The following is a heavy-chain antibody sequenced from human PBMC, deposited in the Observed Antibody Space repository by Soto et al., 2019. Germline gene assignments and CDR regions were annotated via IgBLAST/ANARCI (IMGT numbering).Heavy chain of an antibody. Sequence: EVQLLESGGDLVQPGGSLRLSCAASGFSFSTSSMAWVRQPPGKGLEWVSSISPSAADTLYADSVKGRFTIFRDNSKHTLFLHITRLRDEDTAVYCCAKGGYTFAYEWGQGTLVTVSS. D-gene: IGHD3-16*01. CDR1: GFSFSTSS. V-gene: IGHV3-23*01. CDR3: AKGGYTFAYE. J-gene: IGHJ4*02. CDR2: ISPSAADT.